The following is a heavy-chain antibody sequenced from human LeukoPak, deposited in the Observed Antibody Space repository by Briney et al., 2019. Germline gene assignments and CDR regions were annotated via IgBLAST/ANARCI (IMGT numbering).Heavy chain of an antibody. J-gene: IGHJ3*02. CDR1: GYTFTSYG. CDR3: ARARDIVVVLAAIHAKLYDILTGWTHNEEVNAFDI. D-gene: IGHD2-2*01. Sequence: ASVKVSCKASGYTFTSYGISWVRQAPGQGLEWMGWISAYNGNTNYAQKLQGRVTMTTDTSTSTAYMELRSLRSDDTAVYYCARARDIVVVLAAIHAKLYDILTGWTHNEEVNAFDIWGQGTMVTVSS. CDR2: ISAYNGNT. V-gene: IGHV1-18*01.